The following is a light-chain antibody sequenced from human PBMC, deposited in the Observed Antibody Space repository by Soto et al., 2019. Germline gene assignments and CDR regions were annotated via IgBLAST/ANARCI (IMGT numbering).Light chain of an antibody. CDR3: QQYNDWPRT. CDR2: GAS. CDR1: QSVSSD. V-gene: IGKV3-15*01. J-gene: IGKJ1*01. Sequence: EIVMTQSPDTLSVSSGERVTLSCRASQSVSSDLAWYQQKPGQAPRLLIYGASTRATDIAARFSGSGSGTEFTLTISSLQSEDFAVYYCQQYNDWPRTFGQGTKVDIK.